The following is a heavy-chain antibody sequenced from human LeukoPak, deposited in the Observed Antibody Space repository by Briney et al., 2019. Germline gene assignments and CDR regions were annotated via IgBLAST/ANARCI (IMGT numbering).Heavy chain of an antibody. CDR3: ARRRDGYNYVGTDY. V-gene: IGHV5-51*01. CDR2: IYSGDSDT. J-gene: IGHJ4*02. D-gene: IGHD5-24*01. CDR1: GYIFTSYW. Sequence: GGSLQISCQGSGYIFTSYWIGWVRQLPGKGLEWMGIIYSGDSDTTYSPSFQGQVTISADKSISTAYLQWSSLQGSDTAMYYCARRRDGYNYVGTDYWGEGTLVTVSS.